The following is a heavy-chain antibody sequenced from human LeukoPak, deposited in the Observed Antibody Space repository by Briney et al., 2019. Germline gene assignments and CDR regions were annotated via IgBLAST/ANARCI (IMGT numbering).Heavy chain of an antibody. J-gene: IGHJ4*02. CDR2: IYPRGGNT. V-gene: IGHV1-46*01. D-gene: IGHD3/OR15-3a*01. CDR1: GYTFTTHY. Sequence: ASVKVSCKASGYTFTTHYIHWVRLAPGQGLERMGIIYPRGGNTNYAPKFKGRVTMTRDTSTSTVYLELSSLRSEDTAVYYCARDFFNMISEYWGQGTLVTVPS. CDR3: ARDFFNMISEY.